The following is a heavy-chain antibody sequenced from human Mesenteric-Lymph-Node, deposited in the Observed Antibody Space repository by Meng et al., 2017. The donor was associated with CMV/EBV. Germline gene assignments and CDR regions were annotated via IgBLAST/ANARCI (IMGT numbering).Heavy chain of an antibody. CDR3: ARADLSYGSGGPQEYNWFDP. CDR1: SYA. CDR2: IIPILGIA. D-gene: IGHD3-10*01. J-gene: IGHJ5*02. V-gene: IGHV1-69*04. Sequence: SYAISWVRQAPGQELEWMGRIIPILGIANYAQNFQGRVTITADKSTSTAYMELTSLRSEDTAVYYCARADLSYGSGGPQEYNWFDPWGQGTLVTVSS.